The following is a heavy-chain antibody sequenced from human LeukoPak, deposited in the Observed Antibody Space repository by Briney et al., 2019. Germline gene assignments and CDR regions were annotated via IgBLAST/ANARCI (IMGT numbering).Heavy chain of an antibody. CDR3: GRDYASSWTPLFNY. D-gene: IGHD6-13*01. CDR1: GGTFSSYA. J-gene: IGHJ4*02. V-gene: IGHV1-69*13. CDR2: IIPIFGTA. Sequence: GASVKVSCKASGGTFSSYAISWVRQTPGQGLEWMGGIIPIFGTANYAQKFQGRVTITADESTSTAYMELSSLRSEDTAVYYCGRDYASSWTPLFNYWGQGTLVTVSS.